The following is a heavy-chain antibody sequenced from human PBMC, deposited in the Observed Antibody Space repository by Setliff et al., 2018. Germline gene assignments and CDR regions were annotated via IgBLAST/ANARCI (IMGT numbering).Heavy chain of an antibody. J-gene: IGHJ4*02. V-gene: IGHV1-18*01. Sequence: ASVKVSCKASGYTFTSYGISWVRQAPGQGLEWMGWISAYNGNTNYAQKLQGRVTMTTDTSTSTAYMELSSLRSEDTAVYYCARLPPLHTPMALTFDYWGQGILVTVSS. CDR1: GYTFTSYG. CDR3: ARLPPLHTPMALTFDY. CDR2: ISAYNGNT. D-gene: IGHD5-18*01.